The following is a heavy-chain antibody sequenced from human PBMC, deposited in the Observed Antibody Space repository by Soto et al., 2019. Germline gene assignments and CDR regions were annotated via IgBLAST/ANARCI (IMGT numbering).Heavy chain of an antibody. D-gene: IGHD3-3*01. J-gene: IGHJ5*02. V-gene: IGHV3-30*18. Sequence: GGSLRLSCVASGFTFSSYGMHWVRQAPGKGLEWVAVISFDGRNTYYADSVKGRFTISRDNSKNTLYLQMNSLRAEDTAVYYCAKESDRNYDFWSGYYASNWFDPWGQGTLVTVSS. CDR2: ISFDGRNT. CDR1: GFTFSSYG. CDR3: AKESDRNYDFWSGYYASNWFDP.